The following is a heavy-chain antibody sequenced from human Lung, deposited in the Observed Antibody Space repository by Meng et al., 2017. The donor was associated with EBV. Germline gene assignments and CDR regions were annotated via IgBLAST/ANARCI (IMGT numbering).Heavy chain of an antibody. D-gene: IGHD6-13*01. CDR2: ISSSSSYI. Sequence: EVQLVVSGGGLVKPGGSLRLCCAASGFTFSSYSMNWVRQAPGKGLEWVSSISSSSSYIYYADSVKGRFTISRDNAKNSLYLQMNSLRAEDTAVYYCAKGRYSSSWYKGWFDPWGQGTLVTVSS. V-gene: IGHV3-21*01. CDR3: AKGRYSSSWYKGWFDP. J-gene: IGHJ5*02. CDR1: GFTFSSYS.